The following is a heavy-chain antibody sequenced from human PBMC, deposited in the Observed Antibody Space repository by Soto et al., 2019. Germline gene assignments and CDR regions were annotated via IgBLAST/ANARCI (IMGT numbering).Heavy chain of an antibody. V-gene: IGHV4-34*01. CDR3: ARGGLYGDYYYYYMDV. CDR2: INHSGST. Sequence: SETLSLTCAVYGGSFSGYYWSWIRQPPGKGLEWIGEINHSGSTNYNPSLKSRVTISVDTSKNQFSLKLSSVTAADTAVYYCARGGLYGDYYYYYMDVWGKGTTVTVSS. J-gene: IGHJ6*03. CDR1: GGSFSGYY. D-gene: IGHD4-17*01.